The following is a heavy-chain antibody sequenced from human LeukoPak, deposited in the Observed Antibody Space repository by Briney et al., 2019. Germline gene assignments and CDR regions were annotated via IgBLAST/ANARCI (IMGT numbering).Heavy chain of an antibody. J-gene: IGHJ4*02. CDR3: ARENSSGYYYGYYFDY. V-gene: IGHV3-30*04. D-gene: IGHD3-22*01. Sequence: GRSLRLSCAAYGFTFSSYAMHWVRQAPGKGLEWVAVISYDGSNKYYADSVKGRFTISRDNSKNTLYLQMNSLRAEDTAVYYCARENSSGYYYGYYFDYWGQGTLVTVSS. CDR2: ISYDGSNK. CDR1: GFTFSSYA.